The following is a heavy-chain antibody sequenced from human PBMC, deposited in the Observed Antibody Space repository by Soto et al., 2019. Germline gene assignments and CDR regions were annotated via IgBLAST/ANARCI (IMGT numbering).Heavy chain of an antibody. J-gene: IGHJ4*02. V-gene: IGHV3-48*02. CDR3: ARARPYSRGLYYFDY. D-gene: IGHD6-19*01. CDR2: ISSSSSTI. Sequence: GGSLRLSCAASGFTFSSYSMNWVRQAPGKGLEWVSYISSSSSTIYYADSVKGRFTISRDNAKNSLYLQMNSLRDEDTAVYYCARARPYSRGLYYFDYWGQGTLVTVSS. CDR1: GFTFSSYS.